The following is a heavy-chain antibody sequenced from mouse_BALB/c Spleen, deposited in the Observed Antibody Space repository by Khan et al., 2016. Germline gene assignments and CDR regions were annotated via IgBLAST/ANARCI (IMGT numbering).Heavy chain of an antibody. J-gene: IGHJ3*01. CDR3: ARRSYYGYWFAY. Sequence: QIQLVQSGPELKKPGETVKISCKASGYTFTNYGMNWVKQAPGKGLKWMGWINTNTGEPTYAEEFKGRFAFSLETSASTAYLQINNLKNEDTATYFCARRSYYGYWFAYWGQGTLVTVSA. CDR1: GYTFTNYG. V-gene: IGHV9-3*02. CDR2: INTNTGEP. D-gene: IGHD1-2*01.